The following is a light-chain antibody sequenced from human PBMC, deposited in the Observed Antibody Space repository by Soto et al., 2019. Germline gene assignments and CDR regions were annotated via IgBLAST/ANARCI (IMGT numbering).Light chain of an antibody. CDR1: SSNIGTDD. V-gene: IGLV1-47*01. J-gene: IGLJ1*01. Sequence: QSVLTQPPSASGTPGQRVTISCSGSSSNIGTDDVFWYLQSPGTAPKLLIYKNNQRPSGVSDRFSGSKSGTSASLAISGLRSEDEADYYCAAWDATLSGYVFGTGTKVTVL. CDR2: KNN. CDR3: AAWDATLSGYV.